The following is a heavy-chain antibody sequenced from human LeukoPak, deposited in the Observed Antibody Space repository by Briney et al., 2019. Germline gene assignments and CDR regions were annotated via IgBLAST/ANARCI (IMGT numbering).Heavy chain of an antibody. CDR3: ARVANCSGGSCYYYYYYYYMDV. D-gene: IGHD2-15*01. CDR1: GGSISSYY. Sequence: PSETLSLTCTVSGGSISSYYWSWIRQPPGKGLEWIGYIYYRGSTNYNPSLKSRVTISVDTSKNQFSLKLSSVTAADTAVYYCARVANCSGGSCYYYYYYYYMDVWGKGTTVTVSS. V-gene: IGHV4-59*01. J-gene: IGHJ6*03. CDR2: IYYRGST.